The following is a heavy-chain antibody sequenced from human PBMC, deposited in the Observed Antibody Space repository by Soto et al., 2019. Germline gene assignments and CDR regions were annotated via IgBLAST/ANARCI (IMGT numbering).Heavy chain of an antibody. Sequence: QVQLVESGGGVVQPGRSLRLSCAASEFTFSSYAMHWVRQAPGKGLEWVAAISYDGGNKYYPDSLKGRFTISRDNSKTTLYLQMNSLRAEDTAVYYCAKDLVVLVTPYYGMDVWGQGTTVTVSS. CDR1: EFTFSSYA. J-gene: IGHJ6*02. CDR2: ISYDGGNK. V-gene: IGHV3-30*18. CDR3: AKDLVVLVTPYYGMDV. D-gene: IGHD3-22*01.